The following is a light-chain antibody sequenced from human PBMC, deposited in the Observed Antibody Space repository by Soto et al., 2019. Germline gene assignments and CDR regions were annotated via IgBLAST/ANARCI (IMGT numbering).Light chain of an antibody. CDR3: AAWDDSLNGVV. CDR2: SNN. V-gene: IGLV1-44*01. Sequence: QSVLTQPPSASGTPGQRVTISCSGSSSNIGSNTGNWYQQLPGTAPKLLIYSNNQRHSGVPDRFSGSKSGNSASLAISGLQSEDEADYYCAAWDDSLNGVVFGGGTKLTV. J-gene: IGLJ2*01. CDR1: SSNIGSNT.